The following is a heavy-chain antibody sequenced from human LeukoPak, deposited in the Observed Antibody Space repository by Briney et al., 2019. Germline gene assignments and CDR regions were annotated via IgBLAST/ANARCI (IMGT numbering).Heavy chain of an antibody. CDR1: GFTFSNAW. V-gene: IGHV3-11*04. J-gene: IGHJ4*02. CDR2: ISTTGSST. D-gene: IGHD3-10*01. Sequence: PGGSLRLSCAASGFTFSNAWMSWVRQAPGKGLEWVSYISTTGSSTSYADSVRGRFTISRDNSKNSLYLQMNSLRAEDTAIYYCARDLMIRGVHDYWGRGTLVTVSS. CDR3: ARDLMIRGVHDY.